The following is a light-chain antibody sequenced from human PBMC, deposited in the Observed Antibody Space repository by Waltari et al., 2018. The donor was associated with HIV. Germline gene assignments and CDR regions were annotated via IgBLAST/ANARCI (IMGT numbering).Light chain of an antibody. V-gene: IGKV4-1*01. CDR2: WAS. CDR1: QSVLYSSNNKNF. Sequence: DIVMTQSPASLAVSLGERATINCKSSQSVLYSSNNKNFLAWFQQKPVQPPKLLIYWASTRESGVPDRFSGSGSGTNFTLTISSLQAEDVAVYYCQQDYTTPLGFGQGTKVEIK. J-gene: IGKJ1*01. CDR3: QQDYTTPLG.